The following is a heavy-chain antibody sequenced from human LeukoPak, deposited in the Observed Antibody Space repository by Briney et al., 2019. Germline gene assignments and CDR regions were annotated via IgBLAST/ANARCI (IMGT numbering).Heavy chain of an antibody. V-gene: IGHV4-4*07. CDR3: ARDNLVAAAGYYYYGMDV. CDR1: GGSISSYY. J-gene: IGHJ6*02. CDR2: IYTSGST. D-gene: IGHD6-13*01. Sequence: SETLSLTCTVSGGSISSYYWSWIRQPAGKGLEWIGRIYTSGSTNYNPSLKRRVTMSVDTSKNQFSLKLSSVTAADTAVYYCARDNLVAAAGYYYYGMDVWGQGTTVTVSS.